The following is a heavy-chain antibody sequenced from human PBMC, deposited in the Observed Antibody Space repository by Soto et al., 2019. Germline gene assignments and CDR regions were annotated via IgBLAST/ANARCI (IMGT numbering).Heavy chain of an antibody. CDR1: GGCISSYY. J-gene: IGHJ3*02. D-gene: IGHD5-12*01. V-gene: IGHV4-59*01. Sequence: SETLSLTCTVSGGCISSYYWSWIRQPPGKGLEWIGYIYYSGSTNYNPSLKSRVTISVDTSKNQFSLKLSSVTAADTAVYYCARDQRRGYDSARAFDIWGQGTMFTVSS. CDR2: IYYSGST. CDR3: ARDQRRGYDSARAFDI.